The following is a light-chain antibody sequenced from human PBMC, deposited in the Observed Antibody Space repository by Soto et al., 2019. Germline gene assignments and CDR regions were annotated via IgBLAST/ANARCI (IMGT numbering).Light chain of an antibody. J-gene: IGKJ1*01. V-gene: IGKV1-39*01. CDR2: AAS. CDR1: QTLNNY. Sequence: DIQMTPSPSSLSASVGDRITITCRASQTLNNYLNWYQHKPGQAPKLLIYAASRLHNGVPSRFSGSGSGTHFTLTISSVQPDDFTSYFCHQSYDNPGTFGQGTKVDFK. CDR3: HQSYDNPGT.